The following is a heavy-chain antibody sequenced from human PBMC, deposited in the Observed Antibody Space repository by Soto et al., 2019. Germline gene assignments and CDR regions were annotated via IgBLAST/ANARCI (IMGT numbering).Heavy chain of an antibody. Sequence: HPGGSLRLSCAASGFTFSSYGMHWVRQAPGKGLEWVAVISYDGSNKYYADSVKGRFTISRDNSKNTLYLQMNSLRAEDTAVYYCAKDQNYYDSSGYYWVPYSYYGMDVWGQGTTVTVS. CDR2: ISYDGSNK. D-gene: IGHD3-22*01. CDR3: AKDQNYYDSSGYYWVPYSYYGMDV. CDR1: GFTFSSYG. V-gene: IGHV3-30*18. J-gene: IGHJ6*02.